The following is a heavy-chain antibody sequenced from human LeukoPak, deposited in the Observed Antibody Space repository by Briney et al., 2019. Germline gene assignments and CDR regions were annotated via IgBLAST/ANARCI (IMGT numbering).Heavy chain of an antibody. CDR1: GFTFSSYS. CDR2: ISSSSSYI. Sequence: GGSLRLSCAASGFTFSSYSMNWVRQAPGKGLEWVSSISSSSSYIYYADSVKGRFTISRDNAKNSLYLQMNSLRAEDAAVYYCASLSSGGLSRRTYNWFDPWGQGTLVTVSS. D-gene: IGHD6-19*01. J-gene: IGHJ5*02. V-gene: IGHV3-21*01. CDR3: ASLSSGGLSRRTYNWFDP.